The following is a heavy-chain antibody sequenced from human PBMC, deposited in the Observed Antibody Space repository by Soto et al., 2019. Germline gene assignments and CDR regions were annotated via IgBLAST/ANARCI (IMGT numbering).Heavy chain of an antibody. Sequence: PGGSLRLSCAASGFTFSSYAMSWVRQAPGKGLEWVSAISGSGGSTYYADSVKGRSTISRDNSKNTLYLQMNSLRAEDTAVYYCAKDKSSGYNRGAFDIWGQGTMVTVSS. CDR3: AKDKSSGYNRGAFDI. D-gene: IGHD3-22*01. V-gene: IGHV3-23*01. CDR2: ISGSGGST. CDR1: GFTFSSYA. J-gene: IGHJ3*02.